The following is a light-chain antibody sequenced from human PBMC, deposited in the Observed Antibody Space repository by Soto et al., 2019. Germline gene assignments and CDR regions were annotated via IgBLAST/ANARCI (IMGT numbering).Light chain of an antibody. CDR2: GAS. V-gene: IGKV3-20*01. Sequence: EIVLTQSPGTLSLSPGERATLSCRASQSVTTSPLVWWQQKPGQAPRLLIFGASRATGIPDRFSGSGSGTDFTLTISRLEPEDFAVYYCQLYGSSPQTFGQGTKVEIK. CDR3: QLYGSSPQT. J-gene: IGKJ1*01. CDR1: QSVTTSP.